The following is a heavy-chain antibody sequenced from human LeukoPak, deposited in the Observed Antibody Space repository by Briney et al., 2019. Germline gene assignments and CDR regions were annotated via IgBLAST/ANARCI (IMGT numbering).Heavy chain of an antibody. V-gene: IGHV1-2*02. CDR3: AREPYSGSSIDAFDI. CDR2: INPNSGGT. J-gene: IGHJ3*02. D-gene: IGHD1-26*01. CDR1: GYTFTGYY. Sequence: GASVKISCKASGYTFTGYYMHWVRQAPGQGLEWMGWINPNSGGTNYAQKFQGRVTMTRDTSISTAYMELSRLRSDDTAVYYCAREPYSGSSIDAFDIWGQGTMVTVSS.